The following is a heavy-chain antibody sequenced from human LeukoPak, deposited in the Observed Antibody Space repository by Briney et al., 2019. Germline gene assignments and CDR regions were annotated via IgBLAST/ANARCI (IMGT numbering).Heavy chain of an antibody. CDR2: ISSDGSST. CDR1: GFTFSSYW. CDR3: AIPLQTYYDFWSGYHFEY. Sequence: GGSLRLSCAASGFTFSSYWMSWVRQAPGKGLVWVSRISSDGSSTSYADSVKGRFTISRDNAKNTLYLQMNSLRAEDTAVYYCAIPLQTYYDFWSGYHFEYWGQGTLVTVSS. V-gene: IGHV3-74*01. J-gene: IGHJ4*02. D-gene: IGHD3-3*01.